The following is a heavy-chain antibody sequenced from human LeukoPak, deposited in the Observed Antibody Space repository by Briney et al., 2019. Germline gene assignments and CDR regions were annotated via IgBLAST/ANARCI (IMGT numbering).Heavy chain of an antibody. CDR1: GGSISNAAYY. CDR3: ARVEAATTNPRFDY. J-gene: IGHJ4*02. V-gene: IGHV4-31*03. Sequence: SETLSLTCTVSGGSISNAAYYWSWIRQHPGKGLEWIGYIYYGGSTYYNPSLKSRVTISVDTSKNQFSLDLSSVTAADTAMYYCARVEAATTNPRFDYWGQGTLVTVSS. D-gene: IGHD5-24*01. CDR2: IYYGGST.